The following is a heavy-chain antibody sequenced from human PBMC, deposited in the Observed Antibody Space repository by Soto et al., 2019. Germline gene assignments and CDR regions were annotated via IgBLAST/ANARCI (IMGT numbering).Heavy chain of an antibody. CDR2: IWNNGNRK. CDR1: GFTFWNYG. D-gene: IGHD2-2*01. CDR3: ARAVSTTAVNWFDP. Sequence: QVQLVESGGGVVQPGRSLRLSCAASGFTFWNYGMHWVRQAPGKGPEWVATIWNNGNRKYYADSVTGRFTISRDNSRNTLYLEMNILRGEATTVYYCARAVSTTAVNWFDPWGQGTQVTVSS. V-gene: IGHV3-33*01. J-gene: IGHJ5*02.